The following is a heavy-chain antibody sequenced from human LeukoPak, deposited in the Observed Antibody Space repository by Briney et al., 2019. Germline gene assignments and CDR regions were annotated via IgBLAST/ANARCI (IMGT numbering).Heavy chain of an antibody. Sequence: PSETLSLTCAVYGGSFSGYYWSWIRQPPGKGLEWIGSIYYSGSTYYNPSLKSRVTISVDTSKNQFSLKLSSVTAADTAVYYCARLGGIAAAGTAPFDYWGQGTLVTVSS. V-gene: IGHV4-34*01. J-gene: IGHJ4*02. CDR3: ARLGGIAAAGTAPFDY. CDR1: GGSFSGYY. CDR2: IYYSGST. D-gene: IGHD6-13*01.